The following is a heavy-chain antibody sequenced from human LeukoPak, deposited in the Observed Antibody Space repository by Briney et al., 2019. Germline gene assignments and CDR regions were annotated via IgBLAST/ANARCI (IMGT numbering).Heavy chain of an antibody. CDR2: IYYSGST. CDR3: ARLHTVTKSFDY. V-gene: IGHV4-59*08. Sequence: TSSETLSLTCTVSGGSISSYYWSWIRQPPGKGLEWIGYIYYSGSTNYNPSLKSRVTISVDTFKNQFSLKLSSVTAADTAVYYCARLHTVTKSFDYWGQGTLVTVSS. J-gene: IGHJ4*02. CDR1: GGSISSYY. D-gene: IGHD4-17*01.